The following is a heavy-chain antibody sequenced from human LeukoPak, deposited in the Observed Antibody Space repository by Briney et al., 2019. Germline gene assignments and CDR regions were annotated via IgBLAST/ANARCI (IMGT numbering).Heavy chain of an antibody. CDR3: ARHYYDSGGYNSAFDY. D-gene: IGHD3-22*01. CDR1: GYTFSNYD. Sequence: SSVKVSCKASGYTFSNYDITWVRQAPGQGLEWLGWISAYNGDTNYAQKLQGRVTTTTDTSTGTAYMELRSLRSDDTAVYYCARHYYDSGGYNSAFDYWGQGTLVTVSS. CDR2: ISAYNGDT. J-gene: IGHJ4*02. V-gene: IGHV1-18*01.